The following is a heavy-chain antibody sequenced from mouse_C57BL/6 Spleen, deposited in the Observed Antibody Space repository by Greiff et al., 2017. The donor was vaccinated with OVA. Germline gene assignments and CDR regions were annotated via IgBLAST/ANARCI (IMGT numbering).Heavy chain of an antibody. CDR1: GYTFTSYW. J-gene: IGHJ4*01. CDR3: AGGGGSSYEGDAMDY. D-gene: IGHD1-1*01. CDR2: IDPSDSET. V-gene: IGHV1-52*01. Sequence: VQLQQPGAELVRPGSSVKLSCKASGYTFTSYWMHWVKQRPIQGLEWIGNIDPSDSETHYNQKFKDKATLTVDKSSSTAYMQLSSLTSEDSAVDYFAGGGGSSYEGDAMDYWGQGTSVTVSS.